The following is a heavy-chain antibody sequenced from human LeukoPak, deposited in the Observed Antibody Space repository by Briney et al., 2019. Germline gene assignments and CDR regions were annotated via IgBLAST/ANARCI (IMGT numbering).Heavy chain of an antibody. V-gene: IGHV1-2*04. CDR1: GYTFTGYY. CDR2: INPNSGGT. D-gene: IGHD1-20*01. CDR3: ARDITGTTGLGVDAFDI. Sequence: ASVKVSCKASGYTFTGYYMHWVRQAPGQGLEWMGWINPNSGGTNYAQKFQGWVTMTRDTSISTAYMELSRLRSDDTAVYYCARDITGTTGLGVDAFDIWGQGTMVTVSS. J-gene: IGHJ3*02.